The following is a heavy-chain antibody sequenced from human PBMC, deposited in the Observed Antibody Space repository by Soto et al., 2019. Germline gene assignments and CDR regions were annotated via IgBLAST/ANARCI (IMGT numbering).Heavy chain of an antibody. CDR2: IYHSGTT. CDR1: GSSIRSNY. CDR3: ARDPCGGDCAFDY. D-gene: IGHD2-21*02. Sequence: QVQLQESGPGLVKPSETLSLTCTVSGSSIRSNYWSWIRQPPGKGLEWIGYIYHSGTTNYNPSLKSRATIAGDTYKNQLSLNVTSVTAADTAIYYCARDPCGGDCAFDYWGQGTLVVVSS. V-gene: IGHV4-59*12. J-gene: IGHJ4*02.